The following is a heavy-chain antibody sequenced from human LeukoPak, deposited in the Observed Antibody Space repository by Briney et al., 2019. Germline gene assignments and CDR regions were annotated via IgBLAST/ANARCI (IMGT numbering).Heavy chain of an antibody. CDR2: MNPNSGNT. V-gene: IGHV1-8*01. D-gene: IGHD3-22*01. Sequence: GASVKVSCKASGYTFTSYDINWVRQATGQGLEWMGWMNPNSGNTGYAQKFQDRVTMTRNTSISTAYMELSSLRSEDTAVYYCASYYYDSSGYYYPNDYWGQGTLVTVSS. CDR1: GYTFTSYD. J-gene: IGHJ4*02. CDR3: ASYYYDSSGYYYPNDY.